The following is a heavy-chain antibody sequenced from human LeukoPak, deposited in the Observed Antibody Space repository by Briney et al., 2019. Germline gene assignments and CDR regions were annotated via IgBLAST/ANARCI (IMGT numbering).Heavy chain of an antibody. CDR1: GYTFTSYY. D-gene: IGHD4-11*01. V-gene: IGHV1-46*01. CDR2: INPSGGST. Sequence: ASVTVSCKASGYTFTSYYMHWVRQAPGQGLEWMGIINPSGGSTTYAQKFQGRVTMTRDMSTSTVYMELSSLRSEDTAVYYCARDYPDYSNSIEPWGQGTMVTVSS. J-gene: IGHJ3*01. CDR3: ARDYPDYSNSIEP.